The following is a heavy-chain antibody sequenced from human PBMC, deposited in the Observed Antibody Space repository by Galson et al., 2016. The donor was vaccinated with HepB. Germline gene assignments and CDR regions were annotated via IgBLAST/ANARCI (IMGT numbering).Heavy chain of an antibody. CDR1: GGTFNNYA. Sequence: CKASGGTFNNYAINWVRQAPGQGLEWMGGIIPMFDTANYGQNFQGRVTITTDKSTNTAYMELSGLRSEDTAVYYCARDSGAYGWRWFDPWVQGTLVTVSS. J-gene: IGHJ5*02. D-gene: IGHD3-10*01. CDR2: IIPMFDTA. V-gene: IGHV1-69*05. CDR3: ARDSGAYGWRWFDP.